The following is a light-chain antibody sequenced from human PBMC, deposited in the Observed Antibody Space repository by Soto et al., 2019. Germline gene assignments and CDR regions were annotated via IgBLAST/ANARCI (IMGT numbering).Light chain of an antibody. J-gene: IGKJ2*01. Sequence: ENVLTQSPGILSLSPGERVTLSCRATQSVTSRYFAWYQQKPGQAPRLLIYGISTRATDIPDRFSGSGSGTDFTLTISRLEPEDFVVYYCQQYSTLPHTFGQGTKLEVK. CDR3: QQYSTLPHT. V-gene: IGKV3-20*01. CDR2: GIS. CDR1: QSVTSRY.